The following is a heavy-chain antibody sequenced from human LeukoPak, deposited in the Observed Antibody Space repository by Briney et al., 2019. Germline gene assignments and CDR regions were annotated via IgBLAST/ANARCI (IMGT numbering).Heavy chain of an antibody. CDR3: AKDRPFPDI. J-gene: IGHJ3*02. CDR2: ITASGDST. Sequence: GGSLRLSCAGSGFPFSSYPISWVRQPPGKGLEWVSAITASGDSTYSADSVKGRFTISRDNSRNTLFLEMSSLRAEDTAVYYCAKDRPFPDIWGQGTMVTVSS. V-gene: IGHV3-23*01. D-gene: IGHD3-16*01. CDR1: GFPFSSYP.